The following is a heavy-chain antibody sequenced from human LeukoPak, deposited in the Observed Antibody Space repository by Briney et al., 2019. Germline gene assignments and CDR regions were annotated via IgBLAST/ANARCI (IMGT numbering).Heavy chain of an antibody. CDR2: INSDGSGT. J-gene: IGHJ6*04. CDR1: GFTFSSYW. V-gene: IGHV3-74*01. Sequence: GGSLRLSCAASGFTFSSYWMHWVRQAPGKGLVWVSRINSDGSGTSYADSVKGRFTISRDNAKNTLYLQMNSLRAEDTAVYYCARVGHCSSTSCYHYYYYYGMDVWGKGTTVTVSS. D-gene: IGHD2-2*01. CDR3: ARVGHCSSTSCYHYYYYYGMDV.